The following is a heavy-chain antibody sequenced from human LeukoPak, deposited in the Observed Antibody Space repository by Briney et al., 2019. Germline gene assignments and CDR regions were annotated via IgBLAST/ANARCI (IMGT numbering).Heavy chain of an antibody. Sequence: GGSLRLSCVASGLTFSSYAMSWVRQAPGKGLEWVSTISGSGGSTYYADSVKGRFTISRDNSKNTLYLQMNSLRAEDTAVYYCARNDGYSSSWYYYYYYGMDVWGQGTTVTVSS. CDR2: ISGSGGST. J-gene: IGHJ6*02. V-gene: IGHV3-23*01. CDR1: GLTFSSYA. CDR3: ARNDGYSSSWYYYYYYGMDV. D-gene: IGHD6-13*01.